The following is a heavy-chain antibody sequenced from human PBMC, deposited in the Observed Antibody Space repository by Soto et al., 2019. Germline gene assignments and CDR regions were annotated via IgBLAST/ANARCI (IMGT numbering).Heavy chain of an antibody. D-gene: IGHD6-13*01. CDR3: ARDRAFQSWGSSWLNWFDP. Sequence: EVQLVESGGGLVQPGGSLRLSCAASGFTFSSYSMNWVRQAPGKGLEWVSYISSSSSTIYYADSVKGRFTISRDNAKNSLYLQMNSLRDEDTAVYYCARDRAFQSWGSSWLNWFDPWGQGTLVTVSS. CDR1: GFTFSSYS. CDR2: ISSSSSTI. J-gene: IGHJ5*02. V-gene: IGHV3-48*02.